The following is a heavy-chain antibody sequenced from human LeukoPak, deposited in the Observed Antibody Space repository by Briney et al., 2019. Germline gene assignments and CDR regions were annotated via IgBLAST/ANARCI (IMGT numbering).Heavy chain of an antibody. CDR2: IFYSGST. CDR1: GDSFTRSDYY. V-gene: IGHV4-39*07. Sequence: SETLSLTCTVSGDSFTRSDYYWGWVRQPPGKRLEWIGSIFYSGSTYYNPSLKSRVTMSLDTSKNQFSLKLSSVTAADTAVYYCARGLDIVVVPAGSGYFDYWGQGTLVTVSS. D-gene: IGHD2-2*03. CDR3: ARGLDIVVVPAGSGYFDY. J-gene: IGHJ4*02.